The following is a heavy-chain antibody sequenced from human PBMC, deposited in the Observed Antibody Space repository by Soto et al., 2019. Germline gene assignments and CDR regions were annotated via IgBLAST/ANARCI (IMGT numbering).Heavy chain of an antibody. V-gene: IGHV1-2*02. Sequence: ASVKVSCKASGYTFTDYCVHWVRQAPGQGVEWMGWINPNSGGTKSAQKFQGRVTMTRDTSISTAYMELSRLRSDDTAVYDCARRKGDYYDSSGYHYYFDYWGQGTLVTVS. J-gene: IGHJ4*02. D-gene: IGHD3-22*01. CDR1: GYTFTDYC. CDR2: INPNSGGT. CDR3: ARRKGDYYDSSGYHYYFDY.